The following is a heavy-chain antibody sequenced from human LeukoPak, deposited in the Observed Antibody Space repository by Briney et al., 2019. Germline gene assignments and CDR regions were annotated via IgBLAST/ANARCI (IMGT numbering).Heavy chain of an antibody. Sequence: GGSLRLSCAASGFTFDDYGMSWVRQAPGKGLEWVSGINWNGGSTGYADSVKGRFTISRDNAKNSLYLQMNSLRAEDTALYYCARDHYDFLSGYYTHNWFDPWGQGTLVTVSS. V-gene: IGHV3-20*04. CDR3: ARDHYDFLSGYYTHNWFDP. D-gene: IGHD3-3*01. J-gene: IGHJ5*02. CDR1: GFTFDDYG. CDR2: INWNGGST.